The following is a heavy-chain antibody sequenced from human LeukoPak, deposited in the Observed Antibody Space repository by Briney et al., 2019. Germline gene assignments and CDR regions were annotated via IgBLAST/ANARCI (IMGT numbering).Heavy chain of an antibody. J-gene: IGHJ4*02. CDR2: INPNSGGT. CDR1: GYTFTGYY. V-gene: IGHV1-2*02. CDR3: ARGLGYCSSTSCLIWY. Sequence: ASVKVSCKASGYTFTGYYMHWVRQAPGQGLEWMGWINPNSGGTNYAQKFQGRVTMTRDTSISTAYMELSRLRSDDTAVYYCARGLGYCSSTSCLIWYWGQGTLVTVSP. D-gene: IGHD2-2*01.